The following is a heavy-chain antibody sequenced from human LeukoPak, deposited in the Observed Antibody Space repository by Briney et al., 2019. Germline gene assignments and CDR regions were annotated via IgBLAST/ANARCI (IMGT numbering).Heavy chain of an antibody. CDR1: GGSINSGAYY. CDR2: IYSSGST. Sequence: SQTLSLTCTVSGGSINSGAYYWSWIRQHPGKGLEWIGYIYSSGSTYYNPSLRSRFSISIDTSKNQFSLNVTSVTAADTAVYHCARGGASSKWFDPWGQGTLVAVSS. J-gene: IGHJ5*02. D-gene: IGHD6-13*01. V-gene: IGHV4-31*03. CDR3: ARGGASSKWFDP.